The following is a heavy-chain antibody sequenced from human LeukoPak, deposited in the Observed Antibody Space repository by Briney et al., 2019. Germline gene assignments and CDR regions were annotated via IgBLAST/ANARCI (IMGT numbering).Heavy chain of an antibody. V-gene: IGHV4-38-2*01. CDR1: GYSISSGYY. Sequence: SETLSLTCAVSGYSISSGYYWGWIRQPPGKGLEWIGSIYHSGSTYYNPSLKSRVAISVDTSKNQFSLKLSSVTAADTAVYYCARGSGGDIVVVPAAIKFDYWGQGTLVTVSS. CDR2: IYHSGST. D-gene: IGHD2-2*02. CDR3: ARGSGGDIVVVPAAIKFDY. J-gene: IGHJ4*02.